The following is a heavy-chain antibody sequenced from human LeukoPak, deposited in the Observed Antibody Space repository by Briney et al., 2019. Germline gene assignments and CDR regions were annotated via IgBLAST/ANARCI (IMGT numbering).Heavy chain of an antibody. V-gene: IGHV1-69*04. CDR3: ASPAALCGGDCLI. J-gene: IGHJ3*02. CDR2: IILILGIA. D-gene: IGHD2-21*02. Sequence: SVKVSCKASGGTFSSYAISWVRQAPGRGLEWMGRIILILGIANYAQKFQGRVTITADKSTSTAYMELSSLRSEDTAVYYCASPAALCGGDCLIWGQGTMVTVSS. CDR1: GGTFSSYA.